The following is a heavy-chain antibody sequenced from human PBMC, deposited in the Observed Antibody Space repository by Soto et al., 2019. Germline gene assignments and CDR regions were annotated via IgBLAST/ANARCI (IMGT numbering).Heavy chain of an antibody. D-gene: IGHD3-9*01. CDR3: ARVGRRDYDILSGYYNRNNWFDP. V-gene: IGHV4-59*07. Sequence: SDTLSLTCTVSGASIISYYWSWIRQPPGQGLEWIGYIYYSGSTNYNPSLKSRVTISVDTSKNQFSLKLSSVTAADTAVYYCARVGRRDYDILSGYYNRNNWFDPWGQGTLVTVS. CDR2: IYYSGST. J-gene: IGHJ5*02. CDR1: GASIISYY.